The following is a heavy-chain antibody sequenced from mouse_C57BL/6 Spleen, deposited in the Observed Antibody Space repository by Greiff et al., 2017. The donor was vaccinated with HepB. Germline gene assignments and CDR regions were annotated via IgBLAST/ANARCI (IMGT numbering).Heavy chain of an antibody. D-gene: IGHD1-1*01. CDR2: IDPENGDT. CDR1: GFNIKADY. J-gene: IGHJ2*01. V-gene: IGHV14-4*01. Sequence: EVQLQQSGAELVRPGASVKLSCTASGFNIKADYMHWVKQRPEQGLEWIGWIDPENGDTEYASKFQGKATITADTSSNTAYLQLSSLTSEDTAVYYCTTEYYYGSSSYYFDYWGQGTTLTVSS. CDR3: TTEYYYGSSSYYFDY.